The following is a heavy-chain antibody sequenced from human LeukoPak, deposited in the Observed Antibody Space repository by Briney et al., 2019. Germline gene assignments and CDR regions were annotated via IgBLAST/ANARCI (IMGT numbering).Heavy chain of an antibody. Sequence: PGGSLRLSCAASGFTFSSYSMNWVRQAPGKGLEWVSSISSSSSYIYYADSVKGRFTISRDNAKNSLYLQMNSLRAEDTAVYYCARVPYYYDSSGYYFYFDYWGQGTLVTVSS. D-gene: IGHD3-22*01. CDR3: ARVPYYYDSSGYYFYFDY. CDR2: ISSSSSYI. CDR1: GFTFSSYS. V-gene: IGHV3-21*01. J-gene: IGHJ4*02.